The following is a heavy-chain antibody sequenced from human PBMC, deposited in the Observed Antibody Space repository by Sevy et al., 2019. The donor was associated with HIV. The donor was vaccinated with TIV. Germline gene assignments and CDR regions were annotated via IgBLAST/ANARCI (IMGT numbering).Heavy chain of an antibody. Sequence: SGPTLVKPTQTLTLTCTFSGFSLSTSGVGVGWIRQPPGKALEWLALIYWDDDKRYSPSLKSRLTITKDTSKTQVVLTMTNMDPVDTATYYCAHGLMVYAIKGVSNWFDPWGQGTLVTVSS. CDR1: GFSLSTSGVG. CDR3: AHGLMVYAIKGVSNWFDP. CDR2: IYWDDDK. J-gene: IGHJ5*02. V-gene: IGHV2-5*02. D-gene: IGHD2-8*01.